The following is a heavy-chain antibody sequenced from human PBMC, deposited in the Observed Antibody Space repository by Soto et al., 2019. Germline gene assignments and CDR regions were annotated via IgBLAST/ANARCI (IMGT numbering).Heavy chain of an antibody. CDR1: GFTFSNYA. CDR3: GKRRKPTANWPFDF. Sequence: GGSLRLSCEASGFTFSNYAMSWGRQAPGKGLEWVSVISGSGATTYYADSVKGRFTISRGNSKNTLYVQMSSLRAEDTAMYYWGKRRKPTANWPFDFWGQGTLVTVSS. CDR2: ISGSGATT. V-gene: IGHV3-23*01. J-gene: IGHJ5*01.